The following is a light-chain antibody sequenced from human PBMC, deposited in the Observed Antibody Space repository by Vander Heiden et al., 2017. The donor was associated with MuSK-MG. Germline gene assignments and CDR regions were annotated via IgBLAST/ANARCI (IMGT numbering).Light chain of an antibody. Sequence: AIRMTQSPSSFSASTGDRVTIPCRASQGISSYLAWYQQNPGKAPKLLIYAASTLQSGVPSRFSGSGSGTDFTLTISCLQSEDFATYYCQQDYSSLFTFGGGTKVXIK. J-gene: IGKJ4*01. CDR2: AAS. V-gene: IGKV1-8*01. CDR1: QGISSY. CDR3: QQDYSSLFT.